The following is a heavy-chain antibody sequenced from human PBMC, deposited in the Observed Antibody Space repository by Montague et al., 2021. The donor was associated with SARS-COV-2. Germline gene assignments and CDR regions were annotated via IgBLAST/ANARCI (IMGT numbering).Heavy chain of an antibody. Sequence: SETLSLTCTVSSASISNDSYYWGWIRQPPGKGPEWIGGSRYGGTSYYNPSLKSRVTISIDTSKNQCSLTMTAVTAADTAVYFCARQDIQLRFDLWGRGTLVTDSS. D-gene: IGHD1-1*01. CDR1: SASISNDSYY. J-gene: IGHJ2*01. CDR3: ARQDIQLRFDL. V-gene: IGHV4-39*01. CDR2: SRYGGTS.